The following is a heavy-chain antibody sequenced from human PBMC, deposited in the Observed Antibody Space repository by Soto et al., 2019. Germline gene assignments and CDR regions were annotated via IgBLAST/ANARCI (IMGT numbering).Heavy chain of an antibody. V-gene: IGHV3-23*01. CDR1: GFTFNDYA. D-gene: IGHD2-21*02. J-gene: IGHJ4*02. CDR3: AKARDSGDFAGSFDS. CDR2: IGGRGGNA. Sequence: PGGSLRLSCAASGFTFNDYAINWVRQLPGRGLEYVSGIGGRGGNAFHADSMKGRFIISRDNSKNTVYLQMNNLRVDDSAMYYCAKARDSGDFAGSFDSWGQGTLVTVSS.